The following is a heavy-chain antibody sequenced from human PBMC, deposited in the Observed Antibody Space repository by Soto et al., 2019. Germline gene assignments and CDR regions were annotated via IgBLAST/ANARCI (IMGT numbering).Heavy chain of an antibody. Sequence: GGSLRLSCTGSGFTFSASAMGWVRQAPGKGLEWVSTIVSGGGTTFYADSVKGRFTISRDKSKDTLFLQMNSLRAEDTAIYYCTKFDFDILTTYYNWASFESWGQGTLVTVSS. CDR3: TKFDFDILTTYYNWASFES. CDR2: IVSGGGTT. D-gene: IGHD3-9*01. J-gene: IGHJ4*02. CDR1: GFTFSASA. V-gene: IGHV3-23*01.